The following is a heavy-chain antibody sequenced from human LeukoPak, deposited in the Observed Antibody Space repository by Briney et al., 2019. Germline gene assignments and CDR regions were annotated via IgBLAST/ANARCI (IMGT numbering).Heavy chain of an antibody. J-gene: IGHJ4*02. Sequence: GESLKISCKGSGYSFTSYWIGWVRQMPGKGLEWMGIIYPGDSDNRYSPSFQGPVTISADKSISTAYLQWSSLKASDTAMYYCARNSYYYDSSGYYKSFDYRGQGTLVTVSS. CDR2: IYPGDSDN. D-gene: IGHD3-22*01. CDR1: GYSFTSYW. V-gene: IGHV5-51*01. CDR3: ARNSYYYDSSGYYKSFDY.